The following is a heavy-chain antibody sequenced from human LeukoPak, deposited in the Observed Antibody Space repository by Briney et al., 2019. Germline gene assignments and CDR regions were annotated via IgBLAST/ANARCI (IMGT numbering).Heavy chain of an antibody. J-gene: IGHJ4*02. CDR1: GGSFSGYY. CDR3: ASSSSGSADY. V-gene: IGHV4-34*01. D-gene: IGHD1-26*01. CDR2: INHSGST. Sequence: LETLSLTCAVYGGSFSGYYWSWIRQPPGKGLEWIGEINHSGSTNYNPSLKSRVTISVDTSKNQFSLKLSSVTAADTAVYYCASSSSGSADYWGQGTLVTVSS.